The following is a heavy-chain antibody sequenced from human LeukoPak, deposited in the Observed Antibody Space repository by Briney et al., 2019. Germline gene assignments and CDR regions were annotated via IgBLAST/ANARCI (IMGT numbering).Heavy chain of an antibody. V-gene: IGHV4-39*07. D-gene: IGHD6-13*01. CDR2: IYYSGST. J-gene: IGHJ4*02. CDR1: GGSISSSSYY. CDR3: ARAIWQQLDDGGYYFDY. Sequence: PSETLSLTCTVSGGSISSSSYYWGWIRQPPGKGLEWIGSIYYSGSTYYNPSLKSRVTISVDTSKNQFSLKLSSVTAADTAVYYCARAIWQQLDDGGYYFDYWGQGTLVTVSS.